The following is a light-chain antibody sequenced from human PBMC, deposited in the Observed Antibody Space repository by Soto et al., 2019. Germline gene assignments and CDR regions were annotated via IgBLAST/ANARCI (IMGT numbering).Light chain of an antibody. CDR2: GAP. CDR1: QSVSSTY. Sequence: EIVLTPSPGTLSLSPGERATLSCRASQSVSSTYLAWYQQKPGQAPRPLIYGAPSRATGIPDRFSGSGSGTDFTLTISRLEPEDFAVYYCQQYGSSPPITFGQGTRLEIK. CDR3: QQYGSSPPIT. J-gene: IGKJ5*01. V-gene: IGKV3-20*01.